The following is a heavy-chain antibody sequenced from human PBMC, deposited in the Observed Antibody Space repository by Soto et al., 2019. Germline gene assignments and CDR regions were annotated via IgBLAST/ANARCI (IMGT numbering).Heavy chain of an antibody. Sequence: SETLSLTCTVSGGSISSYYWSWIRQPPGKGLEWIGYIYYSGSTNYNPSLKSRVTISVDTSKNQFSLKLSSVTAADTAVYYCVRLGKGASGVVIRLGSYYYYMDVWGKGTTVT. J-gene: IGHJ6*03. CDR1: GGSISSYY. CDR2: IYYSGST. D-gene: IGHD3-3*01. CDR3: VRLGKGASGVVIRLGSYYYYMDV. V-gene: IGHV4-59*08.